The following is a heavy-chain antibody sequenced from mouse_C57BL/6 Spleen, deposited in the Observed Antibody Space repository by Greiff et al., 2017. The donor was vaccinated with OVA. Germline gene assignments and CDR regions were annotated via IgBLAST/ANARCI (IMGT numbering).Heavy chain of an antibody. CDR3: ARGAYYDRVAFAY. CDR1: GYTFTDYY. V-gene: IGHV1-26*01. J-gene: IGHJ3*01. Sequence: VQLQQSGPELVKPGASVKISCKASGYTFTDYYMNWVKQSHGKSLEWIGDINPNNGGTSYNQKFKGKATLTVDKSSSTVYMELRSLTSEDSAVYYCARGAYYDRVAFAYWGQGTLVTVSA. CDR2: INPNNGGT. D-gene: IGHD2-4*01.